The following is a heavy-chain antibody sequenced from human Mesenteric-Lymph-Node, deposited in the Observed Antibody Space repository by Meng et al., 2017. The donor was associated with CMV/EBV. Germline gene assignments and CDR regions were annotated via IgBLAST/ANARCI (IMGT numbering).Heavy chain of an antibody. CDR1: GFSIDDYD. J-gene: IGHJ4*02. CDR2: INWNGGST. CDR3: TRETQGGGGTDY. D-gene: IGHD2-15*01. V-gene: IGHV3-20*01. Sequence: SPIPPRPAPGFSIDDYDLSWVRQAPGKGLGWVSGINWNGGSTVYADTVKGRFTISRDNAKNSLYLHMNSLRAENTALYRCTRETQGGGGTDYWGQGTLVTVSS.